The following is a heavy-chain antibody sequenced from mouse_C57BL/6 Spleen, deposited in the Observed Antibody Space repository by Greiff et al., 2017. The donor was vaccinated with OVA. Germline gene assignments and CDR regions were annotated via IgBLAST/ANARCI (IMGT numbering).Heavy chain of an antibody. D-gene: IGHD1-1*01. CDR3: ARRPYYYGSSYGYFDV. V-gene: IGHV1-55*01. CDR1: GYTFTSYW. CDR2: IYPGSGST. J-gene: IGHJ1*03. Sequence: VQLQQSGAELVKPGASVKMSCKASGYTFTSYWITWVKQRPGQGLEWIGDIYPGSGSTNYNEKFKSKATLTVDTSSSTAYMQLSSLTSEDSAVYYCARRPYYYGSSYGYFDVWGTGTTVTVSS.